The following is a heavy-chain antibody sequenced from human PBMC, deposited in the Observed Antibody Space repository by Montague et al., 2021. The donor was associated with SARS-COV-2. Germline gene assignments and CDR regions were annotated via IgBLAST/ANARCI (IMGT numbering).Heavy chain of an antibody. Sequence: SETLSLTCTISGGSITGYFWTWIRQPPGKGLEWLGHMHYSGSTKYNPSLESRVTMSIDTSESQFSLNLRSVTAADTGVYYCARGPFSCSCYSLDYWGQGTLVTVSS. CDR2: MHYSGST. D-gene: IGHD3-22*01. V-gene: IGHV4-59*12. CDR1: GGSITGYF. CDR3: ARGPFSCSCYSLDY. J-gene: IGHJ4*02.